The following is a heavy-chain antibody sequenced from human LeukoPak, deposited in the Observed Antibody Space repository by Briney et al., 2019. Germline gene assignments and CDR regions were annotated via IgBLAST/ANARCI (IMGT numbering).Heavy chain of an antibody. CDR1: GGSISSSSYY. Sequence: PSETLSLTCTVSGGSISSSSYYWGWIRQPPGKGLEWIGSIYYSGSTYYNPSLKSRVTISVDTSKNQFSLKLSSVTAADTAVYYCASHIETDYWGQGTLVTVSS. D-gene: IGHD2-21*01. V-gene: IGHV4-39*07. CDR2: IYYSGST. J-gene: IGHJ4*02. CDR3: ASHIETDY.